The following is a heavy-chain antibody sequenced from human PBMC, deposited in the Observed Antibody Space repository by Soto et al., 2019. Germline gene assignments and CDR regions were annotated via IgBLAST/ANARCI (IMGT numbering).Heavy chain of an antibody. V-gene: IGHV5-10-1*01. J-gene: IGHJ6*02. Sequence: GESLKISCKGSGYSFTSYWISWVRQMPGKGLEWMGRIDPSDSYTNYSPSFQGHVTISADKSISTAYLQWSSLKASDTAMYYCARAIAAAGIYYYYGMDVWGQGTTVTVSS. CDR2: IDPSDSYT. D-gene: IGHD6-13*01. CDR3: ARAIAAAGIYYYYGMDV. CDR1: GYSFTSYW.